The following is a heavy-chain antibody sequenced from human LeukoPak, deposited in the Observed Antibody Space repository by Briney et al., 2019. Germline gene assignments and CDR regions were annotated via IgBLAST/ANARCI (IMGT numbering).Heavy chain of an antibody. CDR3: ASVTYDAFDI. CDR1: GYSISSGYY. V-gene: IGHV4-38-2*01. D-gene: IGHD2-21*02. J-gene: IGHJ3*02. Sequence: SETLSPICAVSGYSISSGYYWGWLRQPPGKGLEWIGSIYHSGSPYDNPSLKSRVTISVNTSKNQFSLKLSSVTAADTAVYYCASVTYDAFDIWGQGTMVTVSS. CDR2: IYHSGSP.